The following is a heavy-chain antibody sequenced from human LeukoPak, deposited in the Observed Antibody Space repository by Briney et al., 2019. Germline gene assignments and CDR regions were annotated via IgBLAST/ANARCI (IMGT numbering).Heavy chain of an antibody. J-gene: IGHJ4*02. V-gene: IGHV3-21*01. CDR1: GFTFSSYS. CDR2: ISSSITYI. CDR3: AKDNGDYGFDY. D-gene: IGHD4-17*01. Sequence: AGGSLRLSCAASGFTFSSYSMNWVRQAPGKGLEWVSSISSSITYIYYADSVKGRFTISRDNAKNTLYLQMNSLRAEDTAVYYCAKDNGDYGFDYWGQGTLVTVSS.